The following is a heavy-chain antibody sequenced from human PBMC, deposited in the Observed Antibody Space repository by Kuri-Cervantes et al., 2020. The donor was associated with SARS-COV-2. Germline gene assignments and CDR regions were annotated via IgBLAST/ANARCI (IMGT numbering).Heavy chain of an antibody. J-gene: IGHJ6*03. D-gene: IGHD6-19*01. Sequence: ASVKVSCKASGYTFTSYGNSWVRQAPGQGLEWMGWISAYNGNTNYTQKLQGRVTMTTDTSTSTAYMELRSLRSDDTAVYYCARDGGRVAGTYYYYYMDVWGKGTTVTVSS. CDR2: ISAYNGNT. CDR3: ARDGGRVAGTYYYYYMDV. V-gene: IGHV1-18*01. CDR1: GYTFTSYG.